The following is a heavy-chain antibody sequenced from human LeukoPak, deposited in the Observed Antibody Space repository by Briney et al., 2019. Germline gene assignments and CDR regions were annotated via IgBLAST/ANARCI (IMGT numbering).Heavy chain of an antibody. CDR3: AREAGRFYYDSSGEFDY. J-gene: IGHJ4*02. D-gene: IGHD3-22*01. CDR1: GFTFSSYA. V-gene: IGHV3-30*04. CDR2: ISYDGSNK. Sequence: GGSLRLSCAASGFTFSSYAMHWVRQAPGKGLEWVAVISYDGSNKYYADSVKGRFTISRDNSKNTLYLQMNSLRAEDTAVYYCAREAGRFYYDSSGEFDYWGQGTLVTVSS.